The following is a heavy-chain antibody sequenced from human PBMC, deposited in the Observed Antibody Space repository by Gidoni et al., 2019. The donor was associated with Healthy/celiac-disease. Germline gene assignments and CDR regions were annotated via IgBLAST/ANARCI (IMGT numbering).Heavy chain of an antibody. Sequence: EVQLVESGGGLVQPGGSLRLSCAASGFTFSSYEMNWVRQAPGKGLEWVSYISSSGSTIYYADAVKGRFTISRDNAKNSLYLQMNSLRAEDTAVYYCARDLSFSPMVRGVVDYWGQGTLVTVSS. CDR3: ARDLSFSPMVRGVVDY. CDR1: GFTFSSYE. J-gene: IGHJ4*02. V-gene: IGHV3-48*03. D-gene: IGHD3-10*01. CDR2: ISSSGSTI.